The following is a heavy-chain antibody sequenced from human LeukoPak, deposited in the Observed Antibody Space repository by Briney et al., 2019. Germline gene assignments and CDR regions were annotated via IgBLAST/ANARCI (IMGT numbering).Heavy chain of an antibody. V-gene: IGHV3-33*01. J-gene: IGHJ4*02. CDR2: IWYDGSNK. CDR1: GFAFSSYG. CDR3: ARDRGPFDY. Sequence: PGRSLRLSCAASGFAFSSYGMHWVRQAPGKGLEWVAVIWYDGSNKYYADSVKGRFTISRDNSKNTLYLQMNSLRAEDTAVYYCARDRGPFDYWGQGTLVTVSS.